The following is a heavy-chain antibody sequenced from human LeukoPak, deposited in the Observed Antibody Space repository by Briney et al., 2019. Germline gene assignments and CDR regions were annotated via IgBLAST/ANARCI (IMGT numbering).Heavy chain of an antibody. CDR1: GFRFDDYG. D-gene: IGHD2-2*01. CDR3: ARVAPIVVVPAAIYYYYMDV. J-gene: IGHJ6*03. Sequence: GGSLRLSCAASGFRFDDYGMNWVRQVPGKGLEWISGINWNGGSTGYGDSVKGRFTISRDNSKNTLYLQMGSLRAEDMAVYYCARVAPIVVVPAAIYYYYMDVWGKGTTVTVSS. CDR2: INWNGGST. V-gene: IGHV3-20*04.